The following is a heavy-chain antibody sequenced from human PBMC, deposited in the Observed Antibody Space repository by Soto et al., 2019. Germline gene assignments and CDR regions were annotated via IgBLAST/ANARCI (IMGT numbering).Heavy chain of an antibody. CDR3: ARERATIPHDAFDI. CDR2: ISYDGSNK. V-gene: IGHV3-30-3*01. CDR1: GFTFSSYA. J-gene: IGHJ3*02. Sequence: QVQLVESGGVVVQPGRSLRLSCAASGFTFSSYAMHWVRQAPGKGLEWVAVISYDGSNKYYAASVKGRFTISRDNSKNTLYLQMNSLRAEDTAVYYCARERATIPHDAFDIWGQGTMVTVSS. D-gene: IGHD5-12*01.